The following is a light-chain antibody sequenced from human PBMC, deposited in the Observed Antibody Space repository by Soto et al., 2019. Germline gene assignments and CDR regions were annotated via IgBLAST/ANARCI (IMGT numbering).Light chain of an antibody. J-gene: IGKJ2*01. CDR3: QQYNNWPPVT. Sequence: EIVLTQSPATLSLSPGERATLSCRASQGVSRYLAWYQQKPGQAPRLLIYGASTRATGIPARFSGSGSGTEFTLTISSLQSEDFAVYYCQQYNNWPPVTFGQGTKVDI. CDR2: GAS. V-gene: IGKV3-15*01. CDR1: QGVSRY.